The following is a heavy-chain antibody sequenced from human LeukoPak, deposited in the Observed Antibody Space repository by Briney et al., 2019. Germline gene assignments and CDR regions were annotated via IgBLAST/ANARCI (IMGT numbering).Heavy chain of an antibody. CDR3: AKDMGGYDHTLDY. Sequence: GGSLRLSCAASGFTFDDYAMHWVRQAPGKGLEWVSGISWNSGDIGYADSVKGRFTISRDNAKNSLYLQMNSLRAEDTALYYCAKDMGGYDHTLDYWGQGTLVTVSS. J-gene: IGHJ4*02. CDR2: ISWNSGDI. D-gene: IGHD5-12*01. V-gene: IGHV3-9*01. CDR1: GFTFDDYA.